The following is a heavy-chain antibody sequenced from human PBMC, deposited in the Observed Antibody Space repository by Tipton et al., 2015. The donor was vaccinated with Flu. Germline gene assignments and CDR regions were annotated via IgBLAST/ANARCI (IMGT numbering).Heavy chain of an antibody. CDR1: GFTFSNYW. CDR2: IKQDGSQI. CDR3: ARATAAADSY. Sequence: SLRLSCAASGFTFSNYWMHWVRQAPGKGLEWVANIKQDGSQIHYLDSVKGRFTISRDNAKNSLFLQMPNLRAEDTAVYYCARATAAADSYWGQGTLVTVSS. D-gene: IGHD6-13*01. V-gene: IGHV3-7*01. J-gene: IGHJ4*02.